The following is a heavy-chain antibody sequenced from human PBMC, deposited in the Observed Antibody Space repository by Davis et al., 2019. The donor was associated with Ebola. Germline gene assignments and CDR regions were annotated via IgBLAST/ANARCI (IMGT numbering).Heavy chain of an antibody. CDR1: GFTLSTYA. Sequence: GESLKISCAASGFTLSTYAMHWVRQAPDKGLEWVAVISYDGSDKYYADSVKGRFTISRDNSKNTLYLQMNSLRAEDTAVYYCAKCITTKQYYYYMDVWGKGTTVTVSS. D-gene: IGHD1-20*01. CDR3: AKCITTKQYYYYMDV. J-gene: IGHJ6*03. V-gene: IGHV3-30*18. CDR2: ISYDGSDK.